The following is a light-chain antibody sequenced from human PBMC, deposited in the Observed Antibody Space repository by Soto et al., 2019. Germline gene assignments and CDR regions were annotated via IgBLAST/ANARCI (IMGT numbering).Light chain of an antibody. CDR2: DTS. CDR1: QSVSSY. Sequence: EIVLTQSPATLSLSVRERVTLSCRASQSVSSYLAWYQQTPGQAPRLLIYDTSNRATGTPDRFSGSGSGTDFTLTISRLEPEDFTVYYCQQYGSSPLTFGGGTTVEIK. V-gene: IGKV3-20*01. CDR3: QQYGSSPLT. J-gene: IGKJ4*01.